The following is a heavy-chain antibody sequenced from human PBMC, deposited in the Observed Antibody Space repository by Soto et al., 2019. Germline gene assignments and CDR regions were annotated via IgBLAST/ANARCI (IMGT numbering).Heavy chain of an antibody. CDR2: IIPIYGTT. Sequence: KVSCKTSGGTFSNYAISWVRQAPGQGLEWMGGIIPIYGTTHYAQKFQDRLKLTADESTGTAYMELSSLRSDDTGVYYCARDGMGTIVGGMDVWGQGTTVTVSS. V-gene: IGHV1-69*01. CDR1: GGTFSNYA. D-gene: IGHD7-27*01. CDR3: ARDGMGTIVGGMDV. J-gene: IGHJ6*02.